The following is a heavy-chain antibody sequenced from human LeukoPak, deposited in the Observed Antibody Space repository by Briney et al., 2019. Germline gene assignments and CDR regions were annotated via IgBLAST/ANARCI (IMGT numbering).Heavy chain of an antibody. V-gene: IGHV4-59*08. CDR3: ARFGDRYDSSGYYDY. Sequence: SETLSLTCTVSGGSISSYYWSWIRQPPGKGLEWIGYIYYSGSTNYNPSLKSRVTISVDTSKNQFSLKLSSVTAADTAVYYCARFGDRYDSSGYYDYWGQGTLVTVSS. D-gene: IGHD3-22*01. J-gene: IGHJ4*02. CDR2: IYYSGST. CDR1: GGSISSYY.